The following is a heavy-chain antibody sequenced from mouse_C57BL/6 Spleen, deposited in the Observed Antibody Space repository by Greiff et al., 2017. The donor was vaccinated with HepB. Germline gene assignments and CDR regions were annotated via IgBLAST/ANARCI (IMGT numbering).Heavy chain of an antibody. CDR3: AYGNVVAY. CDR1: GYTFPGYW. J-gene: IGHJ3*01. Sequence: QVQLQQPGAELVKPGASVKLSCKATGYTFPGYWLAWVKQRPGHGLEWIGEILPGSGSTNYNEKFKGKATFTADTSSNTAYMQLSSLTTEDSAIYDSAYGNVVAYWGQGTLVTVAA. D-gene: IGHD2-1*01. CDR2: ILPGSGST. V-gene: IGHV1-9*01.